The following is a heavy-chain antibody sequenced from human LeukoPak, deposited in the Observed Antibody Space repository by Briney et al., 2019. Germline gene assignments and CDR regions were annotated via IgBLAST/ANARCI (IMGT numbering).Heavy chain of an antibody. D-gene: IGHD6-19*01. CDR2: IYYSGST. V-gene: IGHV4-59*08. J-gene: IGHJ6*02. CDR3: ARKPIAVAGDYYGMDV. Sequence: SETLSLTCTVSGGSISSYYWSWIRQPPGKGLEWIGHIYYSGSTNYNPSLKSRVTISVDTSKNQFSLKLSSVTAADTAVYYCARKPIAVAGDYYGMDVWGQGTTVTVSS. CDR1: GGSISSYY.